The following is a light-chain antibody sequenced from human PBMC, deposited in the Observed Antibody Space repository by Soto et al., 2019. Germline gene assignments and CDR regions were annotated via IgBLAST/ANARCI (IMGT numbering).Light chain of an antibody. J-gene: IGKJ1*01. V-gene: IGKV1-8*01. CDR2: AAS. Sequence: AIRMTQSPSSLSASTGDRVTITCRASQGISSYLAWYHQKPGKAPKLLIYAASTLQSGVPSRFSGSGSGTDFTLTISCLQSEDFATYYCQQYYSYPPTFGQGTKVDIK. CDR3: QQYYSYPPT. CDR1: QGISSY.